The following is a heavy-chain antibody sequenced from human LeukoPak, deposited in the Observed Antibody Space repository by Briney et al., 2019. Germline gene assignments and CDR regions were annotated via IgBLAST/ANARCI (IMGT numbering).Heavy chain of an antibody. CDR2: INAGNGNT. V-gene: IGHV1-3*01. CDR3: ARVMSSGWYYFDY. J-gene: IGHJ4*02. CDR1: GYTFTSYA. Sequence: WASVKVSCKASGYTFTSYAMHWVRQAPGQRLEWMGGINAGNGNTKYSQKFQGRVTITRDTSASTAYMELSSLRSEDTAVYYCARVMSSGWYYFDYWGQGTLVTVSS. D-gene: IGHD6-19*01.